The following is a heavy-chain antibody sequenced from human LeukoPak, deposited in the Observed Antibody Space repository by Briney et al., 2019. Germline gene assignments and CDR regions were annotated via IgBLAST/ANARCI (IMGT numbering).Heavy chain of an antibody. V-gene: IGHV3-15*01. J-gene: IGHJ4*02. D-gene: IGHD1-26*01. Sequence: GGSLRLSCAASGFTFSNAWMSWVRQAPGKGLEWVGRIKSKTDGGTTDYAAPVKGRFTISRDDSKNTLYLQMNSLKPEDTAVYYCTINSGSYFLSRGWGQGTLVTVSS. CDR3: TINSGSYFLSRG. CDR1: GFTFSNAW. CDR2: IKSKTDGGTT.